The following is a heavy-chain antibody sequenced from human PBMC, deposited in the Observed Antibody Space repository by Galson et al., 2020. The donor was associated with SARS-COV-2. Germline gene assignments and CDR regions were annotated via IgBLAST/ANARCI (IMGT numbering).Heavy chain of an antibody. CDR1: GGTFSSYA. CDR3: AQGGWITMIGGALTYFDY. Sequence: SVKVSCKASGGTFSSYAISWVRQAPGQGLEWMGGIFPIFGTANYAQKFQGRVTITADESTSTAYMELSSLRSEDTAVYYCAQGGWITMIGGALTYFDYWGQGTLVTVSS. D-gene: IGHD3-22*01. J-gene: IGHJ4*02. V-gene: IGHV1-69*13. CDR2: IFPIFGTA.